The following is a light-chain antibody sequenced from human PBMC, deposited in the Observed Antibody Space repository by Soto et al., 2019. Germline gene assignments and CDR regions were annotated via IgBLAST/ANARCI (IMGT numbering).Light chain of an antibody. CDR2: AS. J-gene: IGKJ3*01. Sequence: EIVLTQSPGTLSLSPGERATRSCRASQSVRDMYLAWYQQKPGQAPRLLIYASTRATGIPDRFSGSGSGTDFTLTISRVEPEDFAVYFCQHYGTSALFGPGTKVDIK. CDR1: QSVRDMY. CDR3: QHYGTSAL. V-gene: IGKV3-20*01.